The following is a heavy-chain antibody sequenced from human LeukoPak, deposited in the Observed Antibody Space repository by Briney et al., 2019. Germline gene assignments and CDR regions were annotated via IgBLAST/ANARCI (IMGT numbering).Heavy chain of an antibody. CDR2: SRDKANKYTT. V-gene: IGHV3-72*01. CDR1: GFTLSDHY. J-gene: IGHJ4*02. Sequence: PGLSLRLSCAASGFTLSDHYMDWFRQAPGKGLEWVGRSRDKANKYTTEYAASAKDRFTISRDGSKSSLYLQMNSLKTKYTAMYYCASWTSGYWGQGTLVTVSS. D-gene: IGHD3/OR15-3a*01. CDR3: ASWTSGY.